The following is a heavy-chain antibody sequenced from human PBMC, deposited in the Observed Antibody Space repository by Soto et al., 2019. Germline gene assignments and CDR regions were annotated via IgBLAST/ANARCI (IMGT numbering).Heavy chain of an antibody. CDR3: ARAWADSSYDY. CDR2: IYSGGST. J-gene: IGHJ4*01. V-gene: IGHV3-66*01. Sequence: EVQLVESGGGLVQPGGSLRLSCAASGFTVSSNYMSWVRQAPGKGLEWVSVIYSGGSTYYADSVKGRFTISRDNSKNTLYLQMNSLRAEDTAVYYCARAWADSSYDYWGHGTLVTVSS. D-gene: IGHD6-6*01. CDR1: GFTVSSNY.